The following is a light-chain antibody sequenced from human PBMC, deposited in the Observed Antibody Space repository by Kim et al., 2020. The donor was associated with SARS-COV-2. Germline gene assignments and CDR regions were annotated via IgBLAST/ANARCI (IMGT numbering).Light chain of an antibody. V-gene: IGKV3-11*01. Sequence: PGESATRSRRARHNVGSRLAWNQQTPGQAPRLLIYDAAIRAAGIPDRLSGSGSGTDFTLTVGSLAPEDFAIYYCQQRGSWPPALTFGGGTKVDIK. CDR3: QQRGSWPPALT. CDR1: HNVGSR. J-gene: IGKJ4*01. CDR2: DAA.